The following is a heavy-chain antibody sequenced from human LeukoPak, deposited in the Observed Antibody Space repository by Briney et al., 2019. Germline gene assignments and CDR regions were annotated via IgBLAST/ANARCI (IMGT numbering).Heavy chain of an antibody. CDR2: ICTSSDYI. V-gene: IGHV3-21*01. CDR1: GLTFGSYS. Sequence: PGQSLRLSCAPSGLTFGSYSMKWVRHAPREGLEWVSSICTSSDYIYYADSVKGRFTISRDNAENSLFLQVNSLRAEDTAVYYCARGCSGGSCYDYWGQGTLVTVSS. D-gene: IGHD2-15*01. CDR3: ARGCSGGSCYDY. J-gene: IGHJ4*02.